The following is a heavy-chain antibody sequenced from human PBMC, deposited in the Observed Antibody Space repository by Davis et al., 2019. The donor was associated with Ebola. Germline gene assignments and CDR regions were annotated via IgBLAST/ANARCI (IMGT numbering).Heavy chain of an antibody. CDR2: IYSGGST. Sequence: PGGSLRLSCAASGFTVSSNYMSWVRQAPGKGLEWVSVIYSGGSTYYADSVKGRFTISRDNAKNSLYLQMNSLRAEDTAVYYCARSGLWFRELLRLHDYWGQGTLVTVSS. J-gene: IGHJ4*02. CDR1: GFTVSSNY. CDR3: ARSGLWFRELLRLHDY. D-gene: IGHD3-10*01. V-gene: IGHV3-53*01.